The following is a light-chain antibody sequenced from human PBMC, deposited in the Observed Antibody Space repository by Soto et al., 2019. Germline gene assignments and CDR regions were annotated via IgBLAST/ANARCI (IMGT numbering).Light chain of an antibody. V-gene: IGLV1-40*01. CDR3: QSFDSSLTAVV. J-gene: IGLJ2*01. CDR2: GNS. Sequence: QSVLTQPPSVSGAPGQRVTISCTGSSSNIGAGYDVHWYQQLPGTGPKLLIYGNSNRPSGVPDRFSGSKSGTSASLAITGLQAEDEADYSCQSFDSSLTAVVFGGGTKLTVL. CDR1: SSNIGAGYD.